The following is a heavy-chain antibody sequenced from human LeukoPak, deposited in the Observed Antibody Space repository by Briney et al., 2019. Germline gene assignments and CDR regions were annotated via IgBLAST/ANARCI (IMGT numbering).Heavy chain of an antibody. CDR1: ADSISSGGFY. V-gene: IGHV4-30-2*01. D-gene: IGHD2-21*02. CDR2: SDHSGNT. J-gene: IGHJ5*02. CDR3: ARSGRIVVVTAILKRLRELNWFDP. Sequence: SETLSLTCSVSADSISSGGFYWAWIRQPPGKGLVWIGYSDHSGNTYYNPSLESRLSISVDRPKNQFSLNLRSMTAADTAVYYCARSGRIVVVTAILKRLRELNWFDPWGQGTLVTVSS.